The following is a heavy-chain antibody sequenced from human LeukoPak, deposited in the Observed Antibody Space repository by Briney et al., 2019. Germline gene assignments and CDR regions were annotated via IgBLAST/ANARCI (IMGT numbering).Heavy chain of an antibody. CDR1: GYTFTSYG. CDR2: ISAYNGNT. J-gene: IGHJ5*02. D-gene: IGHD2-2*01. Sequence: ASVKVSCKASGYTFTSYGISWVRQAPGQGLEWMGWISAYNGNTNYAQKLQGRVTMTTDTSTSIAYMELRSLRSDDTAVYYCARDTGYCSSTSCPFWFDPWGQGTLATVSS. V-gene: IGHV1-18*01. CDR3: ARDTGYCSSTSCPFWFDP.